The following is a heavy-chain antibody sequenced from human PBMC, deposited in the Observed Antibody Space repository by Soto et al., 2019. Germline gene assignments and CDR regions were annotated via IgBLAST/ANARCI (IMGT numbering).Heavy chain of an antibody. V-gene: IGHV4-34*01. CDR1: GGSFSGYY. CDR2: INHSGST. CDR3: ASASYYAFCSGRQAYYYYGMDF. J-gene: IGHJ6*02. D-gene: IGHD3-3*01. Sequence: SETLSLTCAVYGGSFSGYYWSWIRQPPGKGLEWIGEINHSGSTNYNPSLKSRVTISVDTSKNQFSLKLSSVTAADTAVYYCASASYYAFCSGRQAYYYYGMDFWGQGTPVTVSS.